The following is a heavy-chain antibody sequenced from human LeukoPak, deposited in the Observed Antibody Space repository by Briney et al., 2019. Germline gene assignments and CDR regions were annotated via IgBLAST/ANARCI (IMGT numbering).Heavy chain of an antibody. CDR3: ARDAPLYCSGGSCYRWGEVDY. D-gene: IGHD2-15*01. Sequence: GASVKVSCKASGYTFTSYGISWVRQAPGQGLEWMGWISAYNGNTNYAQKPQGRVTMTTDTSTSTAYMELRSLRSDDTAVYYCARDAPLYCSGGSCYRWGEVDYWGQGTLVTVSS. V-gene: IGHV1-18*01. CDR1: GYTFTSYG. J-gene: IGHJ4*02. CDR2: ISAYNGNT.